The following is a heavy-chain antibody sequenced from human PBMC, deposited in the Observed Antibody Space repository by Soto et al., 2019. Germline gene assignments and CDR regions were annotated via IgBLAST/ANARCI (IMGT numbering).Heavy chain of an antibody. V-gene: IGHV3-30*04. D-gene: IGHD1-1*01. CDR3: ARDLSRQSWKWFDP. Sequence: VVSQTVSCAVFGFTFRNYAMHWVRQAPGKGLEWGAVISYEGTNTKVADSVRGRFTISRDNSNNTLSLQMHSLTSDDTAVYYCARDLSRQSWKWFDPWGPGTRVTVSS. CDR2: ISYEGTNT. CDR1: GFTFRNYA. J-gene: IGHJ5*02.